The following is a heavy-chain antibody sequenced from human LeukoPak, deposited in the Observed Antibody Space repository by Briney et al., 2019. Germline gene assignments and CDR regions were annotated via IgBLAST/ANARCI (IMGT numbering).Heavy chain of an antibody. D-gene: IGHD2-15*01. CDR2: IYYSGST. Sequence: PSETLSLTCTVSGGSISSSSYYWGWIRQPPGKGLEWIGSIYYSGSTYYNPSLKSRVTISVDTSKNQFSLKLSSVTAADTAVYYCASRGRYCSGGSCYGTYYFDYWGQGTLVTVSS. V-gene: IGHV4-39*01. CDR3: ASRGRYCSGGSCYGTYYFDY. CDR1: GGSISSSSYY. J-gene: IGHJ4*02.